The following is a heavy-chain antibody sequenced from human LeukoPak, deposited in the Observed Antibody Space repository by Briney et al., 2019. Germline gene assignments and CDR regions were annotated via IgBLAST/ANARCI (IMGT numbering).Heavy chain of an antibody. CDR1: GFTFSSYW. CDR2: INSDGSST. V-gene: IGHV3-74*01. D-gene: IGHD3-3*01. CDR3: ARGGPYYDFWSGYEYGMDV. J-gene: IGHJ6*02. Sequence: GGSLRLSCAASGFTFSSYWMHWVRQAPGKGLVWVSRINSDGSSTSYADSVKGRFTISRDNAKNTLYLQMNSLRAEDTAVYYCARGGPYYDFWSGYEYGMDVWGQGTTVTVSS.